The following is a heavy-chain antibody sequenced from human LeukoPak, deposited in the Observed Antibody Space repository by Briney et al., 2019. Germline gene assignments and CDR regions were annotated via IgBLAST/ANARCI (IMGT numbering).Heavy chain of an antibody. D-gene: IGHD4-17*01. CDR1: GGSISSYY. CDR2: IFYSGST. J-gene: IGHJ4*02. Sequence: SETLSLTCTVSGGSISSYYWSWIRQPPGRGLEWIGYIFYSGSTNYNPSLKSRVTISVDTSKNQFSLKLSSVTAADTAVYYCARGYGDYYFDYWGQGTLVTVSS. V-gene: IGHV4-59*01. CDR3: ARGYGDYYFDY.